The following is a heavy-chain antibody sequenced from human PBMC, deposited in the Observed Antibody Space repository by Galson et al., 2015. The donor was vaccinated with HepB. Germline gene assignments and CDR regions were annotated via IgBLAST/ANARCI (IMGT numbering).Heavy chain of an antibody. J-gene: IGHJ4*02. V-gene: IGHV3-23*01. CDR3: AKRRSGYDFDY. D-gene: IGHD5-12*01. Sequence: SLRLSCAASGFSFSSNAMTWARQAPGKGLEWVSAISGSGGSTYYADSVKGRFTISRDNSKNTLYLQMNSLRAEDTAVYYCAKRRSGYDFDYWGQGTLVTVSS. CDR2: ISGSGGST. CDR1: GFSFSSNA.